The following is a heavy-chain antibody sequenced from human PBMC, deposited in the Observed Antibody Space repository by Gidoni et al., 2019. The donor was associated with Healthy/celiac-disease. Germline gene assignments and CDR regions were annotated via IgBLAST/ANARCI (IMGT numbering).Heavy chain of an antibody. CDR2: IGTAGDT. Sequence: EVQLVESGGGLVQPGGSLRLSCAASGFTFSSYDMHWVRQETGKGLEWVSAIGTAGDTYYPGSVKGRFTISRENAKNSLYLQMNSLRAGDTAVYYCARGEWGITGTIGSFQHWGQGTLVTVSS. CDR1: GFTFSSYD. D-gene: IGHD1-7*01. V-gene: IGHV3-13*01. J-gene: IGHJ1*01. CDR3: ARGEWGITGTIGSFQH.